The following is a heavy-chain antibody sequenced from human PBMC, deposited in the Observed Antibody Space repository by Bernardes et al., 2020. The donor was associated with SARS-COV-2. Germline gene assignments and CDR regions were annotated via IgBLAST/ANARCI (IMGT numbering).Heavy chain of an antibody. V-gene: IGHV1-18*01. CDR3: ARGTIKRARYCSGGSCYSGRPLDY. D-gene: IGHD2-15*01. J-gene: IGHJ4*02. CDR1: GYTFTSYG. Sequence: ASVKVSCKASGYTFTSYGISWVRQAPGQGLEWMGWISAYNGNTNYAQKLQGRVTMTTDTSTSTAYMELRSLRSDDTAVYYCARGTIKRARYCSGGSCYSGRPLDYWGQGTLVTVSS. CDR2: ISAYNGNT.